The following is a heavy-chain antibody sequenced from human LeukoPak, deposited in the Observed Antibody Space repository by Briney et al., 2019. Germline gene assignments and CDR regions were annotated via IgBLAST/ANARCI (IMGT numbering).Heavy chain of an antibody. CDR3: ARRSLTTGGHAFDV. D-gene: IGHD1-1*01. Sequence: GGSLRLSCAATGFTFSDHNMGWMRQAPGKGLEWTSYMSGSGIYYADPVKGRFTISRDNAKNSLYLQMSSLRAEDSAVYFCARRSLTTGGHAFDVWGQGTLVTVCS. CDR2: MSGSGI. CDR1: GFTFSDHN. J-gene: IGHJ3*01. V-gene: IGHV3-11*01.